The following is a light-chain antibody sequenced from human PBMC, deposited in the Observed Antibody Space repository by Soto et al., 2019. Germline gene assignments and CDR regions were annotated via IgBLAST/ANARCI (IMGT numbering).Light chain of an antibody. J-gene: IGLJ1*01. CDR2: QVS. V-gene: IGLV2-23*02. CDR1: NSDIGNYNL. CDR3: CSYAGSSTYV. Sequence: QSALTQPASVSGSLGQSITISCTGTNSDIGNYNLVSWYQQHPGQAPKLIIYQVSARPSGVSGRFSGSKSGKTAALTISGLQADDEADYHCCSYAGSSTYVFGTGTKPHRP.